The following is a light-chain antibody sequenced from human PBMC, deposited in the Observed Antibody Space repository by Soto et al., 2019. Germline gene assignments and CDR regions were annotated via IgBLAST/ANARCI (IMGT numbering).Light chain of an antibody. J-gene: IGKJ1*01. Sequence: EIVLTQSPGTLPLSPGDRATLSCRASQSLSSNYLAWHQQYPGQAPRLLIFGASSRATGIPDRFSGSGSGTDFTLTISRLEPEDFAVYFCQQFGSSPPWTFGQGTKVDIK. CDR2: GAS. CDR1: QSLSSNY. V-gene: IGKV3-20*01. CDR3: QQFGSSPPWT.